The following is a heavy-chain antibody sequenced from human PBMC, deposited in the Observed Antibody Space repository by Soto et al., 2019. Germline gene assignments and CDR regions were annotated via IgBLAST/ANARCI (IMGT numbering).Heavy chain of an antibody. D-gene: IGHD5-18*01. V-gene: IGHV3-30-3*01. J-gene: IGHJ4*02. CDR3: AREYRYGSGPGY. CDR2: ISYDGSNK. CDR1: GFTFSSYA. Sequence: GGSLRLSCAASGFTFSSYAMHWVRQAPGKGLEWVAVISYDGSNKYYADSVKGRFTISRDNSKNTLYLQMNGLRAEDTAVYYCAREYRYGSGPGYWGQGTLVTVSS.